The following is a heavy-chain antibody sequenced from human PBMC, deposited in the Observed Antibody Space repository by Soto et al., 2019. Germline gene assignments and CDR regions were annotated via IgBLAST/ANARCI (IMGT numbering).Heavy chain of an antibody. CDR3: GRNYCSGGSCYREDNWFDP. V-gene: IGHV4-59*01. CDR1: GGSISSYY. J-gene: IGHJ5*02. D-gene: IGHD2-15*01. Sequence: PSETLSLTCTVSGGSISSYYWSWIRQPPGKGLEWIGYIYYSGSTNYNPSLKSRVTISVDTSKNQFSLKLSSVTAADTAVYYCGRNYCSGGSCYREDNWFDPWGQGTLVTVSS. CDR2: IYYSGST.